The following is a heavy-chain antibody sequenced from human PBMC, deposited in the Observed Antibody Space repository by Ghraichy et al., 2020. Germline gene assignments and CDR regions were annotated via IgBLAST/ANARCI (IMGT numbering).Heavy chain of an antibody. CDR1: GFTFGSFW. CDR3: ARGISTTSSEHAY. V-gene: IGHV3-7*01. D-gene: IGHD2-2*01. Sequence: GGSLRLSCIGSGFTFGSFWMSWVRQAPGKGLEWVANINQDGSEKYYGDSVKGRFTISRDNAANSMYLQMSSLRAADTAVYYCARGISTTSSEHAYWGQGTLVTVSS. CDR2: INQDGSEK. J-gene: IGHJ4*02.